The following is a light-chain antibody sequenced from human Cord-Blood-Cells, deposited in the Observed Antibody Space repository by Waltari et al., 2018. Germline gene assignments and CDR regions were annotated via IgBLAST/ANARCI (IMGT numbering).Light chain of an antibody. V-gene: IGKV1-33*01. CDR2: DAS. J-gene: IGKJ4*01. Sequence: DIQMTQSPSSLSASVGDRVTITCQASQGISNYLNWYQQKPGKAPKLLIYDASNLETGVPSRFSGSGSGTDFTFTISSLQPEDIATYYCQQYDNLPRTFGGGTRWRSN. CDR3: QQYDNLPRT. CDR1: QGISNY.